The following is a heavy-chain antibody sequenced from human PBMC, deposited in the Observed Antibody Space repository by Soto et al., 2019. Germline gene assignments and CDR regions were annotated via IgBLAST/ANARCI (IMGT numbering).Heavy chain of an antibody. J-gene: IGHJ4*02. D-gene: IGHD3-10*01. Sequence: QVQVVESGGGVVQPGRSLRLSCAASGFTFSRYAIHWVRHAPGKGLEWVAVISRDGTNKYYVDSVKGRFTISRDNSRNTLYLQMNSLRHEDAAVYYCARSRSGAVADSFDFWGQGTLVTVSS. CDR2: ISRDGTNK. V-gene: IGHV3-30*04. CDR1: GFTFSRYA. CDR3: ARSRSGAVADSFDF.